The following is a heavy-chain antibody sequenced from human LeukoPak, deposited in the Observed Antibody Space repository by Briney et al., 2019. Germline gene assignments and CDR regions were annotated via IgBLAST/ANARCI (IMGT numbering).Heavy chain of an antibody. V-gene: IGHV4-61*02. J-gene: IGHJ6*03. D-gene: IGHD1-26*01. CDR1: GGSISSGSYY. CDR2: IYTSGST. CDR3: ARRRMAATSDYYYMDV. Sequence: SETLSLTCTVSGGSISSGSYYWSWSRQPAGKGLEWIGRIYTSGSTNYNPSLKSRVTISVDTSKNQFSLKLSSVTAADTAVYYCARRRMAATSDYYYMDVWGKGTTVTVSS.